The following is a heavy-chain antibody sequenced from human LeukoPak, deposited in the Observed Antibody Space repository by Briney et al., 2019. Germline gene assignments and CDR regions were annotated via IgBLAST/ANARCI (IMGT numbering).Heavy chain of an antibody. CDR2: VSASGGRT. Sequence: RQSLRLSCAAATFSFSSYAMSWDRHAPRKGMEWVSGVSASGGRTYYADCVKGRFSISRDSYKNTLYLQMNSLRADDTAVYYCAKGTNMWNYSFDYWGQGTLVTVSS. V-gene: IGHV3-23*01. D-gene: IGHD3-10*01. CDR1: TFSFSSYA. J-gene: IGHJ4*02. CDR3: AKGTNMWNYSFDY.